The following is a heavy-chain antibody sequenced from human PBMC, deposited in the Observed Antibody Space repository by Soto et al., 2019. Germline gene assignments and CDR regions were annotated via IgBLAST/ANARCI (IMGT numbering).Heavy chain of an antibody. CDR2: ISYDGSNK. J-gene: IGHJ6*02. V-gene: IGHV3-30*18. Sequence: GGSLRLSCAASGFTFSSYGMHWVRQAPGKGLEWVAVISYDGSNKYYADSVKGRFTISRDNPKNTLYLQMNSLRAEDTAVYYCAKDGCIPIFAVVSDSYGMDVWGQGTTVTVSS. CDR3: AKDGCIPIFAVVSDSYGMDV. D-gene: IGHD3-3*01. CDR1: GFTFSSYG.